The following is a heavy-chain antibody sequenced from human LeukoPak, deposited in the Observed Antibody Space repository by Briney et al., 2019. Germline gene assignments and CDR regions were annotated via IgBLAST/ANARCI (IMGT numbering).Heavy chain of an antibody. V-gene: IGHV3-30*02. D-gene: IGHD3-10*01. CDR1: GFTFSSYG. CDR3: ARDQGAWGFGYNFDY. Sequence: LPGGSLRLSCAASGFTFSSYGMHWVRQAPGKGLEWVAFIRYDGSNKYYADSVKGQFSISRDNSMNTLYLQMISLRAEDTAVYYCARDQGAWGFGYNFDYWGQGTLVTVSS. CDR2: IRYDGSNK. J-gene: IGHJ4*02.